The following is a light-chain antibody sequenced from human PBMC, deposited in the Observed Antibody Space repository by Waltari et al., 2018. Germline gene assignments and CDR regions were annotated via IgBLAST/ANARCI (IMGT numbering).Light chain of an antibody. CDR2: AAS. V-gene: IGKV1-39*01. CDR1: QSISNC. CDR3: QQSYTSPQYT. Sequence: DIQMTQSPSSLSASVGDRVTITCRASQSISNCLNWYHQRPGKAPQLLIFAASSLQTGVPSRFSGSGSVTDFTLTISSLQPEDFATYYCQQSYTSPQYTFGQGTKLDIK. J-gene: IGKJ2*01.